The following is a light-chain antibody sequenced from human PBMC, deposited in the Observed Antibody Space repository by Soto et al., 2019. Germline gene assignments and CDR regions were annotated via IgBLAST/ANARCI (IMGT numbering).Light chain of an antibody. Sequence: EVLMTQSPATLSVSAGERATLSCRASQSISSNLAWYQQKPGQAPRLLIYGASTRPTGIPARFSGSGSGTEFTLTISSLQSEDLAVYYCLQYNNWPSFGQGTKVDI. CDR3: LQYNNWPS. V-gene: IGKV3-15*01. CDR2: GAS. CDR1: QSISSN. J-gene: IGKJ1*01.